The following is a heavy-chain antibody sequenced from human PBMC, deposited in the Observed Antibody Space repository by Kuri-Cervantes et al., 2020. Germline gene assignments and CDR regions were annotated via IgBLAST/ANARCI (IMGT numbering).Heavy chain of an antibody. J-gene: IGHJ6*03. CDR3: ARVHCSGGSCYMEYYYIDV. Sequence: GESLKISCAASGFTVSGSYMSWVRQAPGRGLEWVSVIYSADSAYYADSVKGRFTISRHNSRNTLYLQMSSLRAEDTAVYYCARVHCSGGSCYMEYYYIDVWGKGTTVTVSS. CDR1: GFTVSGSY. V-gene: IGHV3-53*04. CDR2: IYSADSA. D-gene: IGHD2-15*01.